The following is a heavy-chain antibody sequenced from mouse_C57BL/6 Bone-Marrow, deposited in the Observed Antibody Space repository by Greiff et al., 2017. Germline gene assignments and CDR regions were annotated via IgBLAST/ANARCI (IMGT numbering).Heavy chain of an antibody. CDR3: ASGTGPFAY. Sequence: QVQLKQSGAELMKPGASVKLSCKATGYTFTGYWIEWVKQRPGHGLEWIGEILPGSGSTNYNEKFKGKAPFTADTSSNTAYMQLSSLTTEDSASYYCASGTGPFAYWGQGTLVTVSA. CDR2: ILPGSGST. D-gene: IGHD4-1*01. J-gene: IGHJ3*01. V-gene: IGHV1-9*01. CDR1: GYTFTGYW.